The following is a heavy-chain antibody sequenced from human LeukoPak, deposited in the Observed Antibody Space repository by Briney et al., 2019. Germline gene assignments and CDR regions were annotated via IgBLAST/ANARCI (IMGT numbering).Heavy chain of an antibody. CDR3: ARVVGGAYYYYYYMDV. Sequence: GASVKVSCKASGYTFTSYGISLVRQAPGQGLEWMGWTSAYNGNTNYAQKLQGRVTMTTDTSTSTAYMELRSLRSDDTAVYYCARVVGGAYYYYYYMDVWGKGTTVTVSS. V-gene: IGHV1-18*01. D-gene: IGHD3-16*01. CDR2: TSAYNGNT. CDR1: GYTFTSYG. J-gene: IGHJ6*03.